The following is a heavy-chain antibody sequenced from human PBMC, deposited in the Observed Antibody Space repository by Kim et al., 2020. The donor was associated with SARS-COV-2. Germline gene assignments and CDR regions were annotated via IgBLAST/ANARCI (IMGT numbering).Heavy chain of an antibody. J-gene: IGHJ3*02. V-gene: IGHV3-9*01. D-gene: IGHD6-6*01. Sequence: AESVKGRFTISRHNAGNSQYLQMNSLRAEDTAFYYCAKDLVSSSLRAFHIWGQGTMVTVSS. CDR3: AKDLVSSSLRAFHI.